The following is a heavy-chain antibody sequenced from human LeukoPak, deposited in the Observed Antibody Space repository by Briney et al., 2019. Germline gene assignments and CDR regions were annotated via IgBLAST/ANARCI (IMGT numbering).Heavy chain of an antibody. CDR3: AKDKGSRVPSERDYYFDY. CDR1: GFTLDDYT. D-gene: IGHD1-1*01. J-gene: IGHJ4*02. Sequence: PGGSLRLSCAASGFTLDDYTMHWVRQAPGKGLEWVSLIRWDGGSTYYADSVKGRFTISRDNSKNPLYLQMNSLRTEDTALYYCAKDKGSRVPSERDYYFDYWGQGTLVTVSS. V-gene: IGHV3-43*01. CDR2: IRWDGGST.